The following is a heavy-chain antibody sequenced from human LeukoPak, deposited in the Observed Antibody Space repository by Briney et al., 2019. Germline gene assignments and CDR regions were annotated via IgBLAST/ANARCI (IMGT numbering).Heavy chain of an antibody. J-gene: IGHJ4*02. CDR2: ISSTSNNI. CDR1: GFTLSSYG. D-gene: IGHD6-6*01. CDR3: ARGGAARPDY. V-gene: IGHV3-48*01. Sequence: GGSLRLSCAGSGFTLSSYGMNWVRQSSGKGLEWLPYISSTSNNINYADSVKGRFTISRDNAKNSLYLQINSLRVEDTAVYYCARGGAARPDYWGQGTLVTVSS.